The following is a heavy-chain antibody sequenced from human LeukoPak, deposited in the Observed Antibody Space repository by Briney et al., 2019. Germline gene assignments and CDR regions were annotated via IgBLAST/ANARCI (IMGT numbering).Heavy chain of an antibody. CDR2: IIPIFGTA. CDR3: ARDGDAYNFGY. V-gene: IGHV1-69*13. J-gene: IGHJ4*02. D-gene: IGHD5-24*01. Sequence: SVKVSCKASRGTFSSYAISWVRQAPGQGLEWMGGIIPIFGTANYAQKFQGRVTITADESMSTAYMELSSLRSEDTAVCYCARDGDAYNFGYWGQGALVTVSS. CDR1: RGTFSSYA.